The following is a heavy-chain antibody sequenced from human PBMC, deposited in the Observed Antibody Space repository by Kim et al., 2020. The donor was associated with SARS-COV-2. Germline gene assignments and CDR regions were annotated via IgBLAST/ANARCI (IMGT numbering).Heavy chain of an antibody. D-gene: IGHD6-19*01. Sequence: DYAAPVKGRFTISRDESKYTLYLQMNSLKTEDTAVYYCTTREQQWLVPDYWGQGTLVTVSS. V-gene: IGHV3-15*01. CDR3: TTREQQWLVPDY. J-gene: IGHJ4*02.